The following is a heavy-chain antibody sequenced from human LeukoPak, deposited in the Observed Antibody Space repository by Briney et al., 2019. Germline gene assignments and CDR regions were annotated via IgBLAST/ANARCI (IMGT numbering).Heavy chain of an antibody. CDR1: GDSISSSSYF. D-gene: IGHD2-15*01. V-gene: IGHV4-39*07. CDR2: SYYTGNT. J-gene: IGHJ2*01. Sequence: SETLSLTCTVSGDSISSSSYFWGWIRQSPGQGLEWIGTSYYTGNTYYNPSLKSRVTISLDTSRNQFSLRPTSVIVADTALYYCARMRSYWYFDLWGRGTLVAVSS. CDR3: ARMRSYWYFDL.